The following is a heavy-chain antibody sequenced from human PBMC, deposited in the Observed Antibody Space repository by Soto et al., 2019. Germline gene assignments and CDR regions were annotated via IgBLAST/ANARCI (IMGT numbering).Heavy chain of an antibody. CDR1: GYTFTTYD. J-gene: IGHJ4*02. D-gene: IGHD3-16*01. V-gene: IGHV1-8*01. CDR2: VSPNSDNT. CDR3: ARGVGDLGDY. Sequence: QVQLVQSGAEVREPGASVKVSCKASGYTFTTYDINWVRQAAGQGLEWMGWVSPNSDNTGYAQKFQGRVTMTRNPSMSTVYMELSGLRSEDSAVYYCARGVGDLGDYWGQGILVTVSS.